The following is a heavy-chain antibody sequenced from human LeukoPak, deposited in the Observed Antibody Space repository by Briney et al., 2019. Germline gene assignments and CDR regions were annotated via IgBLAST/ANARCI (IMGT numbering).Heavy chain of an antibody. CDR2: IRYDGSNE. D-gene: IGHD2-21*01. CDR1: GFTFSSHG. CDR3: AKDCGGDCYGPDY. Sequence: GGSLRLSCAASGFTFSSHGMHWVRQAPGKGLEWVTFIRYDGSNEYYADSVKGRFTISRDNSKNTLYLQMNSLRAEDTAVYYCAKDCGGDCYGPDYWGQGTLVTVSS. V-gene: IGHV3-30*02. J-gene: IGHJ4*02.